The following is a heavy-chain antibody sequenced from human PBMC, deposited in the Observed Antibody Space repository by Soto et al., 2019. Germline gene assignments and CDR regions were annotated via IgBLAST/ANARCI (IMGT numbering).Heavy chain of an antibody. Sequence: GGSLRLSCAASGFSFGDSAMSWVRQAPGKGLEWVSAISGSGGGTYYADSVKGRFTISRDNSMNTLYLQMDRLRAEDTAIYYCAKDREWLVSPAINHWFDPWGQGTLVTVSS. D-gene: IGHD6-19*01. V-gene: IGHV3-23*01. J-gene: IGHJ5*02. CDR1: GFSFGDSA. CDR3: AKDREWLVSPAINHWFDP. CDR2: ISGSGGGT.